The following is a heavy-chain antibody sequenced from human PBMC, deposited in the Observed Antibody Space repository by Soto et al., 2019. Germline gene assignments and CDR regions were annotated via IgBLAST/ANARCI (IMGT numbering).Heavy chain of an antibody. CDR2: INHSGST. Sequence: PSETLSLTCAVYGGSFSGYYWSWIRQPPGKGLEWIGEINHSGSTNYNPSLKSRVTISVDTSKNQFSLKLSSVTAEDTAVYYCARPGSYQRYYYYYGMDVWGQGTTVTASS. CDR1: GGSFSGYY. D-gene: IGHD1-26*01. V-gene: IGHV4-34*01. CDR3: ARPGSYQRYYYYYGMDV. J-gene: IGHJ6*02.